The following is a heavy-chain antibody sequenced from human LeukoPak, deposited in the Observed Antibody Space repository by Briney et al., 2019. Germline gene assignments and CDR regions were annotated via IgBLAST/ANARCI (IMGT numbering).Heavy chain of an antibody. Sequence: GALRLSCAASGFTFRDYYMAWIRQAPGKGLEWVSAISGSDGGAHYSDSVKGRFTISRDNSKNTLFLQMSSLRAEDTAIYYCAKNVALGYCSSTSCPIDPWGQGTLVTVSS. D-gene: IGHD2-2*01. CDR1: GFTFRDYY. CDR3: AKNVALGYCSSTSCPIDP. CDR2: ISGSDGGA. J-gene: IGHJ5*02. V-gene: IGHV3-23*01.